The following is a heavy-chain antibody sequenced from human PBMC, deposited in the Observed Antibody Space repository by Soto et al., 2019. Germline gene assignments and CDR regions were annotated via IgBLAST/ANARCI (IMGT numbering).Heavy chain of an antibody. CDR1: GFTVNSNY. Sequence: VGSLRLSCAASGFTVNSNYMTWVRQAPGKGLEWVSVIYSGGTTDYADSVKGRFTISRDTSKNTLSLQMNSLRAEDTAVYYCARGFNYGYFDYWGQGTLVTVSS. J-gene: IGHJ4*02. D-gene: IGHD5-18*01. V-gene: IGHV3-53*01. CDR2: IYSGGTT. CDR3: ARGFNYGYFDY.